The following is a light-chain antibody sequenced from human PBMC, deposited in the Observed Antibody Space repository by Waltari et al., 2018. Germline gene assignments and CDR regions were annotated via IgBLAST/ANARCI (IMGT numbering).Light chain of an antibody. J-gene: IGLJ1*01. Sequence: QSALTQPASVSGSPGQSITISCPGTSSDVGGYNYVPWYQQHPGKAPKLMIYDVSKRPSGVSNRFSGSKSGNTASLTISGLQAEDEADYYCSSYTSSSTLYVFGTGTKVTVL. CDR2: DVS. V-gene: IGLV2-14*03. CDR1: SSDVGGYNY. CDR3: SSYTSSSTLYV.